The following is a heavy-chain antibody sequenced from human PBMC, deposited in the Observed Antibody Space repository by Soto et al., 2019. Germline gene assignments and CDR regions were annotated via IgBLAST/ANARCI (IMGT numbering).Heavy chain of an antibody. J-gene: IGHJ3*02. CDR3: ARDRPTTVTTKSYAFDI. Sequence: EVQLVESGGGLVQPGGSLRFSCAASGFTFSSYSMNWVRQAPGKGLEWVSYISSSSSTIYYADSVKGRFTISRDNAKNSLYLQMNSLRAEDTAVYYCARDRPTTVTTKSYAFDIWGQGTMVTVSS. D-gene: IGHD4-17*01. CDR2: ISSSSSTI. V-gene: IGHV3-48*01. CDR1: GFTFSSYS.